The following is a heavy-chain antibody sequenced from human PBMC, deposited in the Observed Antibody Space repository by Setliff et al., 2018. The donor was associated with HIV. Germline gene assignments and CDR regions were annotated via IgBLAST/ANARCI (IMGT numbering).Heavy chain of an antibody. CDR2: IYHSGST. D-gene: IGHD6-6*01. J-gene: IGHJ4*02. V-gene: IGHV4-39*01. Sequence: PSETLSLTCSVSGDSISDTTYYWGWIRQPPGKELEWIGNIYHSGSTLYKPSLKSRVTMSVDTSKNQFSLKLNSVTAADTAVYHCARLSSYRSSSYYFDYWGQGALVTVSS. CDR3: ARLSSYRSSSYYFDY. CDR1: GDSISDTTYY.